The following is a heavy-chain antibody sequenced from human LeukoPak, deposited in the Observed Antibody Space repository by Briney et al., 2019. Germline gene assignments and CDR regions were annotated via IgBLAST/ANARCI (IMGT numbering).Heavy chain of an antibody. J-gene: IGHJ4*02. CDR3: ARGGGGYGDYSYYFDY. CDR2: INWNGGST. D-gene: IGHD4-17*01. Sequence: GGSLRLSCAASGFTFDDYGMSWVRQAPGKGLEWVSGINWNGGSTGYADSVKGRFTISRDNAKNSLYLQMNSLRAEDTALYYCARGGGGYGDYSYYFDYWGQGTLVTVSS. CDR1: GFTFDDYG. V-gene: IGHV3-20*04.